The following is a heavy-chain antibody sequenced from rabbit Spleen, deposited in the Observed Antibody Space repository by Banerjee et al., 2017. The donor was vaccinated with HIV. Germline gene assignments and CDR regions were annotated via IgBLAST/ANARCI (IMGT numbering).Heavy chain of an antibody. CDR3: ARDTSSSFSSYGMDL. D-gene: IGHD1-1*01. Sequence: QSLEESGGDLVKPGASLTLTCKASGFSFIGNYWTCWVRQAPGKGLEWIGCIYAGSSGFTYFASWAKGRFTISKTSSTTVTLQMTSLTAADTATYFCARDTSSSFSSYGMDLWGPGTLVTVS. V-gene: IGHV1S40*01. CDR2: IYAGSSGFT. CDR1: GFSFIGNYW. J-gene: IGHJ6*01.